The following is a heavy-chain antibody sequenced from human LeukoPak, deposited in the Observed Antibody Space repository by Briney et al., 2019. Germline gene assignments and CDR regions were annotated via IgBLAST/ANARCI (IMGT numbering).Heavy chain of an antibody. V-gene: IGHV3-21*01. CDR2: ISSSSSYI. J-gene: IGHJ4*02. CDR1: GFTFSSYA. CDR3: ARDPSEAYDSSGSHAPMGY. Sequence: GGSLRLSCAASGFTFSSYAMSWVRQAPGKGLEWVSSISSSSSYIYYADSVKGRFTISRDNAKNSLYLQMNSLRAEDTAVYYCARDPSEAYDSSGSHAPMGYWGQGTLVTVSS. D-gene: IGHD3-22*01.